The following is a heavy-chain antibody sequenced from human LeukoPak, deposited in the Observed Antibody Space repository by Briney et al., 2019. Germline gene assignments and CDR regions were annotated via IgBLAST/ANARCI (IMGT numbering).Heavy chain of an antibody. CDR3: AREGGGKALGY. CDR1: GFTVSSNY. D-gene: IGHD3-16*01. J-gene: IGHJ4*02. Sequence: GGSLRLSCAASGFTVSSNYMSWVRQAPGKGLEWVSVIYSGGSTYYADSVKGRFTISRDNSKNTMYLQMNSLRAEDTAVYYCAREGGGKALGYWGQGTLLTVSS. V-gene: IGHV3-66*01. CDR2: IYSGGST.